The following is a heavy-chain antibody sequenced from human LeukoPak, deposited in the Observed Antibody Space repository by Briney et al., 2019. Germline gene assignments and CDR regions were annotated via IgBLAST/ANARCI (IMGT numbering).Heavy chain of an antibody. D-gene: IGHD1-26*01. CDR2: IYYSGST. CDR1: GGSISSYY. CDR3: AREGGTKNY. J-gene: IGHJ4*02. V-gene: IGHV4-59*01. Sequence: SETLSLTCTVSGGSISSYYWSWIRQPPGKGLEWIGYIYYSGSTNYNPSLKSRVTISVDTSKNQFSLKLSSVTAADTAVYYCAREGGTKNYWGQGTLVTVSS.